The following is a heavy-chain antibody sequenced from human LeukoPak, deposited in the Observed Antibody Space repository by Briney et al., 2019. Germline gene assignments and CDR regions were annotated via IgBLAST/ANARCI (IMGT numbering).Heavy chain of an antibody. CDR3: ARATIAAAAPEN. J-gene: IGHJ4*02. V-gene: IGHV3-9*01. CDR2: ISWNSGSI. CDR1: GFTFDDYA. D-gene: IGHD6-13*01. Sequence: GGSLRLSCAASGFTFDDYAMHWVRQAPGKGLEWVSGISWNSGSIGYADSVKGRFTISRDNSKNTLYLQMNSLRAEDTAVYYCARATIAAAAPENWGQGTLVTVSS.